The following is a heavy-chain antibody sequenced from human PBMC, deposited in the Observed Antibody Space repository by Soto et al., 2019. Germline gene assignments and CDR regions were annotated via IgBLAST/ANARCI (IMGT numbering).Heavy chain of an antibody. CDR3: ARGDGYIYGNTFDS. J-gene: IGHJ4*02. D-gene: IGHD5-18*01. V-gene: IGHV3-30-3*01. CDR2: ISYDGSSK. CDR1: GFTFNNYA. Sequence: QMQLVESGGGVVQPGRSLRLSCAASGFTFNNYAMHWVRQAPGKGLEWVAFISYDGSSKYYADSVTGRFTVSRDNSRNTLYLQVNSLRAEDTAVYYCARGDGYIYGNTFDSWGQGTLVTVSS.